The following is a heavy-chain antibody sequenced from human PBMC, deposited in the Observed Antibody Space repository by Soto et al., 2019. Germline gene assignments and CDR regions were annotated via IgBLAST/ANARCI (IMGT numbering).Heavy chain of an antibody. D-gene: IGHD2-15*01. Sequence: EVQLLESGGGFIQPGGSLRLSCAASGFTFSSYAMSWVRQAPEKGLEWVSTITGVGDGTNYADSVKGRFTISRDNANDPLYLQMTGLIPDDTAIYYCAKKGPGSLATFCSGSGCHYAFDIWGQGTMVTVSS. CDR2: ITGVGDGT. CDR1: GFTFSSYA. J-gene: IGHJ3*02. CDR3: AKKGPGSLATFCSGSGCHYAFDI. V-gene: IGHV3-23*01.